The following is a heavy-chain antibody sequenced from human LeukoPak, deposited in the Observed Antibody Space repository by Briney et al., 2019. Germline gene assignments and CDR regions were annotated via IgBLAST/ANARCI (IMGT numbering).Heavy chain of an antibody. Sequence: PSETLSLTCTVSGGSISSGGYYWSWIRQHPGKGLEWIGYIYYSGSTYYNPSLKSRVTISVDTSKNQFSLKLSSVTAADTAVYYCARAPNYDRSGYYSEYFDYWGQGTLVTVSS. CDR1: GGSISSGGYY. J-gene: IGHJ4*02. CDR3: ARAPNYDRSGYYSEYFDY. D-gene: IGHD3-22*01. CDR2: IYYSGST. V-gene: IGHV4-31*03.